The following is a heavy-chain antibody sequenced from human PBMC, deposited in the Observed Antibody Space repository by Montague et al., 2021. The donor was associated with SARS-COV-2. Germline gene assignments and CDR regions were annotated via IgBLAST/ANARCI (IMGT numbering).Heavy chain of an antibody. CDR1: GFILSTYD. CDR2: IGTCSDT. J-gene: IGHJ6*02. D-gene: IGHD6-6*01. V-gene: IGHV3-13*01. Sequence: SLRLSCAASGFILSTYDMHWVRQATGKGLEWVSAIGTCSDTYYPGSVKGRFTMSRENAENSLYLQMTSLRAGDTAVYYCARAPPYSSASWGYYGMDVWGQGTTVTVSS. CDR3: ARAPPYSSASWGYYGMDV.